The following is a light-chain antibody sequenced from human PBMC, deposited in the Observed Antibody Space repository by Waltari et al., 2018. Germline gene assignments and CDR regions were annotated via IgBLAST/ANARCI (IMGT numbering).Light chain of an antibody. J-gene: IGLJ3*02. Sequence: QSVLTQPPSASGTPGQRVTISCSGISSNIGNNYVFCYQQLPGTAPKLLIYRNDQRPSGVPDRFSGSKSVPSASLAIGGLRSEDEADYHCAAWDNSLSGWVFGEGTKLTVL. V-gene: IGLV1-47*01. CDR2: RND. CDR3: AAWDNSLSGWV. CDR1: SSNIGNNY.